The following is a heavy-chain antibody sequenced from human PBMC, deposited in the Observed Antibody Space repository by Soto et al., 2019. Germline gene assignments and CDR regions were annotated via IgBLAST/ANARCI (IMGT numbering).Heavy chain of an antibody. CDR1: GFTFSSYA. CDR2: ISGSGGST. CDR3: AKRRGSGSYAYYYYGMDV. J-gene: IGHJ6*02. Sequence: SGGSLRLSCAASGFTFSSYAMSWVRQAPGKGLEWVSAISGSGGSTYYADSVKGRFTISRDNSKNTLYLQMNSLRAEDTAVYYCAKRRGSGSYAYYYYGMDVWGQGTTVTVSS. V-gene: IGHV3-23*01. D-gene: IGHD3-10*01.